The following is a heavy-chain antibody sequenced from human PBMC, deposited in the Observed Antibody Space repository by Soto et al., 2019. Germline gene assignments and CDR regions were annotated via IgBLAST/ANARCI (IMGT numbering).Heavy chain of an antibody. Sequence: GASLRLSCAASGFTFSSYAMSLVRQAPGKGLECVSAFSGSGGSTYYADSVKGRFTISRDNSKNTLYLQMNSLRAEDTAVYYCAKDLTFTMIVVVQGDAFDIWGQGTMVTVSS. V-gene: IGHV3-23*01. CDR1: GFTFSSYA. D-gene: IGHD3-22*01. CDR3: AKDLTFTMIVVVQGDAFDI. CDR2: FSGSGGST. J-gene: IGHJ3*02.